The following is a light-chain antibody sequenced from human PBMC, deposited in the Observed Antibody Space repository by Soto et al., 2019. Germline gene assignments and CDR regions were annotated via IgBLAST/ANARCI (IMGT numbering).Light chain of an antibody. CDR3: CSYAGSRAAV. Sequence: QSVLTQPASMSGSPGQSITISCTGTSSDVGSYNLVSWYQQHPGKAPKLMIYEVSKRPSGVSNRFSGSKSGNTASLTISGLQAEDEADYYCCSYAGSRAAVFGGGTKVTVL. CDR1: SSDVGSYNL. CDR2: EVS. J-gene: IGLJ3*02. V-gene: IGLV2-23*02.